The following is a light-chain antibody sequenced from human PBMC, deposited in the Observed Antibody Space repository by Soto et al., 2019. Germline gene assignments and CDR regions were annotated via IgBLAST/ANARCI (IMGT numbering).Light chain of an antibody. CDR2: EVR. CDR3: SSYTSSSTYV. CDR1: SSDVGGYNY. Sequence: QAALTQPGSVSGSTGQSIAISCTGTSSDVGGYNYVSWYQQHPCKAPKLMIYEVRNRPSGVSNRFSGSKSGNAASLTISGLQAEDEADYYCSSYTSSSTYVFGTGTKVTAL. J-gene: IGLJ1*01. V-gene: IGLV2-14*01.